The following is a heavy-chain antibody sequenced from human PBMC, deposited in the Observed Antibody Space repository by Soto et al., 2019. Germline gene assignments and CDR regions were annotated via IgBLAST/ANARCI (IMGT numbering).Heavy chain of an antibody. Sequence: GGSLRLSCAASGFTFSSYWMSWVRQAPGKGLEWVANIKPDGSEKYYVDSVKGRFTISRDNTKNSLFLQMNSLRAEDTAVYYCATGYCSGDNCVTPTSASDEWGQGALVTVSS. CDR1: GFTFSSYW. CDR3: ATGYCSGDNCVTPTSASDE. V-gene: IGHV3-7*01. D-gene: IGHD2-15*01. J-gene: IGHJ4*02. CDR2: IKPDGSEK.